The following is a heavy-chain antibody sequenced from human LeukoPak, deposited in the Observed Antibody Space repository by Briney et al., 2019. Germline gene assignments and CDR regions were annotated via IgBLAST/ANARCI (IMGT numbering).Heavy chain of an antibody. CDR2: ISGSGGST. CDR1: GFTFSSYA. J-gene: IGHJ4*02. Sequence: GGSLRLSCAASGFTFSSYAMSWVRQAPGKGLEWVSAISGSGGSTYYADSVKGRFTISRDNSKNTLYLQMNSLRAEDTAVYYCAKDGAGYSSSWYSPQGDYWGQGTLVTVSS. CDR3: AKDGAGYSSSWYSPQGDY. D-gene: IGHD6-13*01. V-gene: IGHV3-23*01.